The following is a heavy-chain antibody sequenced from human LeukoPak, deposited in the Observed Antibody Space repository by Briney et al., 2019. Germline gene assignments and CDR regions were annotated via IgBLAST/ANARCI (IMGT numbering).Heavy chain of an antibody. J-gene: IGHJ4*02. CDR3: ATHKANYDFWSGYYLY. Sequence: GGSLILSCAASGFTVSSNYMSWVRPAPGKGLEWVSVIYSGGSTYYTDSVKGRFTISRHNSKNTLYLQMNSLRAEDTAVYYCATHKANYDFWSGYYLYWGQGTLVTVSS. D-gene: IGHD3-3*01. V-gene: IGHV3-53*04. CDR1: GFTVSSNY. CDR2: IYSGGST.